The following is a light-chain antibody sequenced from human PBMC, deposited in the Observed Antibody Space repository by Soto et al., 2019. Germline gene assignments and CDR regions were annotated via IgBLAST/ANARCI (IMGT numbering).Light chain of an antibody. CDR1: QSVNSNY. CDR3: QQYGGSPIT. CDR2: GAS. V-gene: IGKV3-20*01. Sequence: EIVLTQSPGTLCLSPGHRPTLSCSSTQSVNSNYLAWYQQKSGQAPRLLISGASSRASGVPDRFSGSGSETDFTLIISRLQPEDFALYYCQQYGGSPITFGQGTRLEIK. J-gene: IGKJ5*01.